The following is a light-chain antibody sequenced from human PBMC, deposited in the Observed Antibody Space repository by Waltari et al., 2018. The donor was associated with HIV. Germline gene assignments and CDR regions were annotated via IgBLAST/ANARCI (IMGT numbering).Light chain of an antibody. Sequence: EIVMTQSPATLSLSPGERATLSCRASQSVSSSYLSWYQQKPGQTPRLLIYGASTRATGIQARFSGSGSGTDFTLTMSSLQPEDFAIYYCQQDYNLPWTFGQGTKVEVK. J-gene: IGKJ1*01. CDR3: QQDYNLPWT. CDR2: GAS. CDR1: QSVSSSY. V-gene: IGKV3D-7*01.